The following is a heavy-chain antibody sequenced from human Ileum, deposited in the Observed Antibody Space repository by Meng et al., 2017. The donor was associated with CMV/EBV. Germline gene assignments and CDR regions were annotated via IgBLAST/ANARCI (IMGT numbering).Heavy chain of an antibody. J-gene: IGHJ4*02. Sequence: QVQLVQSGAEVKKPGASMKVSCKAFGYTLTDFFIHCVRQAPGQGLEWMGWINSMNGDTNYAQKFQGRVTMTSDTSINTAYMELSSLTSDDTAVYFCTRDRTGCNFDYWGQGALVTVSS. D-gene: IGHD7-27*01. V-gene: IGHV1-2*02. CDR1: GYTLTDFF. CDR2: INSMNGDT. CDR3: TRDRTGCNFDY.